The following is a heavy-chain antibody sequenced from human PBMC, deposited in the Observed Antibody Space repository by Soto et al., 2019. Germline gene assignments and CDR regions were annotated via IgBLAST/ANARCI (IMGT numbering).Heavy chain of an antibody. D-gene: IGHD2-2*01. CDR1: GFSFSNYG. CDR3: AKDRVIQLLPIWPDP. CDR2: VSSDGNNK. V-gene: IGHV3-30*18. J-gene: IGHJ5*02. Sequence: PGGSLRLSCVASGFSFSNYGMHWVRQAPGKGLEWVAFVSSDGNNKYYAESVKGRFTTSRDNSKNTLFLQVDRLTVDDTAVYYCAKDRVIQLLPIWPDPWGQGTLVTVSS.